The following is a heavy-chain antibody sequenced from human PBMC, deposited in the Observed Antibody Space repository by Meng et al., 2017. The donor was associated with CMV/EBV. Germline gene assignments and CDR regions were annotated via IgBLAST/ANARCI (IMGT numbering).Heavy chain of an antibody. CDR3: AGSSLRFLELDYYDYGMDV. CDR1: GYSISSGYY. CDR2: IYHSGTT. J-gene: IGHJ6*02. Sequence: SETLSLTCTVSGYSISSGYYCGWIRQPPGKGLECIGTIYHSGTTYCTSSLNRRVTISVDTSKNQFSLKLSSVTAADTAVYYCAGSSLRFLELDYYDYGMDVWGQGTTVTVSS. V-gene: IGHV4-38-2*02. D-gene: IGHD3-3*01.